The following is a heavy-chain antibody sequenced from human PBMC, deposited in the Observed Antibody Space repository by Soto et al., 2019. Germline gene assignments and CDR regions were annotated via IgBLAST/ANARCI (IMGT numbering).Heavy chain of an antibody. CDR2: IIPIFGTA. D-gene: IGHD3-3*01. CDR1: GGTFSSYA. Sequence: QVQLVQSGAEVKKPGSSVKVSCKASGGTFSSYAISWVRQAPGQGLEWMGGIIPIFGTANYAQKFQGRVTITADEATSTDYMELSSLRSEDTAVYYCARVGGRQYFDFWSGYFDYWGQGTLVTVSS. CDR3: ARVGGRQYFDFWSGYFDY. V-gene: IGHV1-69*01. J-gene: IGHJ4*02.